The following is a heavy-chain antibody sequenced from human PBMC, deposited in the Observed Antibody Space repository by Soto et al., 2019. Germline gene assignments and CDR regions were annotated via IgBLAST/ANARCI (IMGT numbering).Heavy chain of an antibody. CDR1: GYMITNYW. J-gene: IGHJ4*02. D-gene: IGHD6-19*01. CDR2: IDGGDSNT. Sequence: GESLKISCKGSGYMITNYWIGWGLQMPGKGLEWMGIIDGGDSNTRYSPSFDGQVTISTDKSINTAYLQWSSLKASDTAMYYCARRVTSSTGWDYWGQGTLVTVSS. CDR3: ARRVTSSTGWDY. V-gene: IGHV5-51*01.